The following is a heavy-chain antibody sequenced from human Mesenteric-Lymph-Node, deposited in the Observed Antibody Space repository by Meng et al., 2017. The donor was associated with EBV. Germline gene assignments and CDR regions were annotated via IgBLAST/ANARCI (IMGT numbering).Heavy chain of an antibody. CDR1: GFPFSTYG. J-gene: IGHJ4*02. CDR3: AKDRETVAGGFYFDD. D-gene: IGHD6-13*01. CDR2: ISYDETNQ. V-gene: IGHV3-30*18. Sequence: QVHLMESGGGVVQPGRSLGLSCAASGFPFSTYGMHWVRQAPGQGLEWVAVISYDETNQYYAESVKGRFTISRDNFKNTVHLDMSSLRAEDTAVYYCAKDRETVAGGFYFDDWGPGTLVTVSS.